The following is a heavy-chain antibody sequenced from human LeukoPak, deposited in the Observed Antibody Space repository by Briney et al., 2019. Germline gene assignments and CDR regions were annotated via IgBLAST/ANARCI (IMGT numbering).Heavy chain of an antibody. J-gene: IGHJ5*02. Sequence: SETLSPTCTVSGGSISSYYWSWIRQPPGKGLEWIGYIYYSGSTNYYPSLKSRVTISGETSKNQFSLKLSSVTAADTAVYYCARAGTGDYDFWSGYYKGRRFDPWGQGTLVTVSS. CDR1: GGSISSYY. D-gene: IGHD3-3*01. CDR2: IYYSGST. V-gene: IGHV4-59*01. CDR3: ARAGTGDYDFWSGYYKGRRFDP.